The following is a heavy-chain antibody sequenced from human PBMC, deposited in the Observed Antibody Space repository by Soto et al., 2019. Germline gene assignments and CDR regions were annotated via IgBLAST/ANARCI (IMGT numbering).Heavy chain of an antibody. Sequence: QVQLVQSGAEVKKPGASVKVSCKASGYTFTSYGISWVRRVPGQGLEWMGWIVTYNGNTNSAQNLQGRVTMTTDTTTRSAYMELRSLSYDNTAVHYCAGGPQSNGCRGKWFDPWGQGALVTVSS. D-gene: IGHD6-19*01. CDR1: GYTFTSYG. V-gene: IGHV1-18*01. CDR2: IVTYNGNT. CDR3: AGGPQSNGCRGKWFDP. J-gene: IGHJ5*02.